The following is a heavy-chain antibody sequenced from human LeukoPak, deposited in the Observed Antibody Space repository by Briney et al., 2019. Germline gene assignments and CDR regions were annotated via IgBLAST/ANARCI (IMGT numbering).Heavy chain of an antibody. Sequence: PGGSLRLSCAASGFTFSTYTMNWVRQAPGKGLEWVSYISSGSNYIYYADSVKGRFTISRDNAKNSLYLQMNSLRAEDTAVYYCAGGSTVTTDFDYWGQGILVTVSS. CDR3: AGGSTVTTDFDY. CDR2: ISSGSNYI. CDR1: GFTFSTYT. D-gene: IGHD4-17*01. V-gene: IGHV3-21*01. J-gene: IGHJ4*02.